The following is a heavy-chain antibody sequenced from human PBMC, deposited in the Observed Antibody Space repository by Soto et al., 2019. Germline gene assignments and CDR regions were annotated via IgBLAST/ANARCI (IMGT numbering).Heavy chain of an antibody. J-gene: IGHJ3*02. CDR1: GFTVSSNY. CDR2: IYSGRST. CDR3: ARKDVFAYDAFDI. Sequence: GGSLRLSCAASGFTVSSNYMSWVRQAPGKGLEWGSDIYSGRSTYYADSVKGRFTISRDNSKNTLYLQMNSLRAEDTAVYYCARKDVFAYDAFDIWGQGTMVTVSS. V-gene: IGHV3-53*01. D-gene: IGHD3-16*01.